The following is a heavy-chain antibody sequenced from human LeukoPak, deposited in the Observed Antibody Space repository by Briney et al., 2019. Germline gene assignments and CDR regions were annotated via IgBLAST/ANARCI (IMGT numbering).Heavy chain of an antibody. V-gene: IGHV1-18*04. D-gene: IGHD2-15*01. CDR3: ARDNCSGGSCYYDY. Sequence: GASVKVSCEASGYTFTSYGISWVRQAPGQGLEWMGWISTYNGNTNYAQKLQGRVTMTTDTSTNTAYMELRSLRSDDTAVYYCARDNCSGGSCYYDYWGQGTLVTVSS. CDR2: ISTYNGNT. CDR1: GYTFTSYG. J-gene: IGHJ4*02.